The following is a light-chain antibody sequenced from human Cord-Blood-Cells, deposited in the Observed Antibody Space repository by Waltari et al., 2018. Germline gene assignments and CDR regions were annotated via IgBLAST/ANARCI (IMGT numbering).Light chain of an antibody. V-gene: IGLV3-19*01. CDR3: NSRDSSGNHLRV. CDR2: GKN. Sequence: SSELTQDPAVSVALGQTVRITCQGGSLRSYYASWYQQKPGQAPVLVIYGKNNRPSGIPDRFSDSSSGNTASLTITGAQAEDEADYYCNSRDSSGNHLRVFGGGTKLTVL. J-gene: IGLJ3*02. CDR1: SLRSYY.